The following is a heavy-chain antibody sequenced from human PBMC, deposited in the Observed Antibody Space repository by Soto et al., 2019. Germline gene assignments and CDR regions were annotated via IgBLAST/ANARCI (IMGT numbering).Heavy chain of an antibody. J-gene: IGHJ4*02. CDR2: ISSESSTI. V-gene: IGHV3-48*02. CDR3: AREPSGGDDYPDPPES. Sequence: GGSLRLSCVASGFTFSDYSMHWVRQPPGKGLEWVSYISSESSTIYYADSVKGRFTISRDNAKNSLYLQMSSLRDEDTAVYYCAREPSGGDDYPDPPESRGQGTQVTVSS. CDR1: GFTFSDYS. D-gene: IGHD4-17*01.